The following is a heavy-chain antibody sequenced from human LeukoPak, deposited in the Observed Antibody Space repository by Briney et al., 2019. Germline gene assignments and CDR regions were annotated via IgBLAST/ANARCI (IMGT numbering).Heavy chain of an antibody. Sequence: ASVKVSCKASGYTFTSYYMHWVRQAPGQGLEWMGIINPSGGNTSYAQKFQGRVTMTRDMSTSTVYMELSSLRSEDTAVYYCARRSSRITIFGVVDYYYYMDVWGKGTTVTVSS. J-gene: IGHJ6*03. D-gene: IGHD3-3*01. CDR2: INPSGGNT. CDR3: ARRSSRITIFGVVDYYYYMDV. V-gene: IGHV1-46*01. CDR1: GYTFTSYY.